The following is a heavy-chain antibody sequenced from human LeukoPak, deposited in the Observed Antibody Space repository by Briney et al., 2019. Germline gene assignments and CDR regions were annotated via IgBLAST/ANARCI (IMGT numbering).Heavy chain of an antibody. D-gene: IGHD6-13*01. CDR1: GGSISSYY. CDR2: IYTSGST. CDR3: ARDFRMGIAAAGTNWFDP. J-gene: IGHJ5*02. V-gene: IGHV4-4*07. Sequence: SETLSLTCTVSGGSISSYYWSWIRQPAGKGLEWIGRIYTSGSTNYNPSLKSRVTMSVDTSKNQFSLKLSSVTAADTAVYYCARDFRMGIAAAGTNWFDPWGQGTLVTVSS.